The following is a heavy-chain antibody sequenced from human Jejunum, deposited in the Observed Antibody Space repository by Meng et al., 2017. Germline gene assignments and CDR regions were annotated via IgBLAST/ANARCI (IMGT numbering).Heavy chain of an antibody. CDR2: INQDGSDR. Sequence: GGSLRLSCAVSGFSFSSSWMTWVRQAPGLGLEWVAHINQDGSDRYYVDSVKGRFTISRDNTKNSLYLQMNSLRAEDTAIYYCAIGFGGASGLWGRGTLVTVSS. J-gene: IGHJ4*02. CDR1: GFSFSSSW. V-gene: IGHV3-7*01. CDR3: AIGFGGASGL. D-gene: IGHD2-21*01.